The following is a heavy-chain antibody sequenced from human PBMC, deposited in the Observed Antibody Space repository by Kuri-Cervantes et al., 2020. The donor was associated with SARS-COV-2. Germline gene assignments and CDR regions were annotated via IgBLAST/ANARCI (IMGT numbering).Heavy chain of an antibody. D-gene: IGHD6-13*01. Sequence: SETLSLTCAVSGYSISSSNWWGWIRQPPGKGLAWSGYIYYSGSTYYNPSLKSRVTMSVDTSKNQFSLKLSSVTAADTAVYYCARRAAAGTILLDYWGQGTLVTVSS. CDR3: ARRAAAGTILLDY. CDR2: IYYSGST. V-gene: IGHV4-28*01. J-gene: IGHJ4*02. CDR1: GYSISSSNW.